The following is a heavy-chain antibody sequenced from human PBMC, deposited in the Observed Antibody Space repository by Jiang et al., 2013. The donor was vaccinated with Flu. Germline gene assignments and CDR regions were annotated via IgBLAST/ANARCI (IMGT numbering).Heavy chain of an antibody. CDR3: ARAGLIMTVGERNYGLDV. V-gene: IGHV1-2*06. CDR1: GGTFSSYA. CDR2: INPNNGDT. J-gene: IGHJ6*02. Sequence: GAEVKKPGSSVKVSCKASGGTFSSYAISWVRQAPGQGLEWMGRINPNNGDTIFSQTFEGRVTMTRDTSINTGYMELTRLTSDDTAVYFCARAGLIMTVGERNYGLDVWGQGTTVTVSS. D-gene: IGHD3-22*01.